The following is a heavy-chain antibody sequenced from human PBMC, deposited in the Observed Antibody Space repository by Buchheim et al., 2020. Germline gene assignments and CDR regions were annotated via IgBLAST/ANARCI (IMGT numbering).Heavy chain of an antibody. J-gene: IGHJ4*02. Sequence: QVQLVQSGAEVKKPGASVKVSCKASGYTFTSYDINWVRQATGQGLEWMGWMNPNSGNTGYAQKFQGRVTMTRNTSITTAYMELSSLRSEDTAVYYCARGRKIFRVTMIVVDQYYFDYWGQGTL. CDR1: GYTFTSYD. CDR3: ARGRKIFRVTMIVVDQYYFDY. D-gene: IGHD3-22*01. V-gene: IGHV1-8*01. CDR2: MNPNSGNT.